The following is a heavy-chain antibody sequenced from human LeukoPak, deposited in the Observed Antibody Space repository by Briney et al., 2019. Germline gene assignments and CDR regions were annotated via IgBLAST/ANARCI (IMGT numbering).Heavy chain of an antibody. Sequence: GASVKVSCKVSGYTLTELSMHRVRQAPGKGLEWMGGFDPEDGETIYAQKFQGRVTMTEDTSTDTAYMELSSLRSEDTAVYYCATWSSGWGSEGYWGQGTLVTVSS. CDR1: GYTLTELS. D-gene: IGHD6-19*01. CDR2: FDPEDGET. V-gene: IGHV1-24*01. J-gene: IGHJ4*02. CDR3: ATWSSGWGSEGY.